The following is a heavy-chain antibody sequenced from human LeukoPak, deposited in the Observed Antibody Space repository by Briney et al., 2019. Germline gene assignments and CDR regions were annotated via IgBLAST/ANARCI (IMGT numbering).Heavy chain of an antibody. Sequence: SETLSLTCTVSGGSISSYYWSWIRQPPGKGLEWIGYIYYSGSTNYNPSLKSRVTISVDTSKNQFSLKLSSVTAADTAVYYCARGDDRYDPWGQGTLVTVSS. CDR3: ARGDDRYDP. D-gene: IGHD1-1*01. J-gene: IGHJ5*02. V-gene: IGHV4-59*01. CDR1: GGSISSYY. CDR2: IYYSGST.